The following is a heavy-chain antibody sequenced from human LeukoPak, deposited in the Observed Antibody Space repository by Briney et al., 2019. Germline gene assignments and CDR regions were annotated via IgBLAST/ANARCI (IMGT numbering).Heavy chain of an antibody. J-gene: IGHJ4*02. CDR1: GGSFSGYY. CDR2: INHSGST. Sequence: PSETLSLTCAVYGGSFSGYYWSWIRQPPGKGLEWIGEINHSGSTNYNPSLKSRVTISVDTSKNQFSLKLSSVTAADTAVYYRARAPAAEYYDFWSGYYPVYYFDYWGQGTLVTVSS. CDR3: ARAPAAEYYDFWSGYYPVYYFDY. V-gene: IGHV4-34*01. D-gene: IGHD3-3*01.